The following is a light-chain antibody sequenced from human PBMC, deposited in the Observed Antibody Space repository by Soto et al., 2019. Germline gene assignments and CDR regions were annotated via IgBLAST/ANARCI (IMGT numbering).Light chain of an antibody. CDR3: QQRGNWPLT. J-gene: IGKJ4*01. V-gene: IGKV3-11*01. CDR2: DAS. Sequence: ILLTQSPSTLSLSPVERSTLSCMASQSVSSYLAWYQQKPGQAPRLLIYDASNRATGIPARFSGSGSGTDFTLTISSLEPEDFAVYYCQQRGNWPLTFGGGTKVDIK. CDR1: QSVSSY.